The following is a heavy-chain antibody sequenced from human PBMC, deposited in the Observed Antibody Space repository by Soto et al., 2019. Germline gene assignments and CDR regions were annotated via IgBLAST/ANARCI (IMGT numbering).Heavy chain of an antibody. Sequence: ASETLSLTCTVSGGSITIGGYCWILIRQPPGQGLEWIGYICHSGNTYYNPSLKSRVTTSLDRSKNQFSLNLSSVTAADTAVYYCARVWFGESSWFDPWGQGTLVTVS. V-gene: IGHV4-30-2*01. J-gene: IGHJ5*02. CDR2: ICHSGNT. CDR1: GGSITIGGYC. D-gene: IGHD3-10*01. CDR3: ARVWFGESSWFDP.